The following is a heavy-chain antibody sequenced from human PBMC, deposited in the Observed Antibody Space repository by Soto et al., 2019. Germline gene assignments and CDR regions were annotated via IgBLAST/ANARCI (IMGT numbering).Heavy chain of an antibody. CDR3: ARPVLGRGSDAFEV. CDR2: ISYSGSTI. V-gene: IGHV3-48*02. J-gene: IGHJ3*01. CDR1: GFTFSSYC. D-gene: IGHD2-15*01. Sequence: PGGSLRLSCAASGFTFSSYCMNWVRQAPGKGLEWVSYISYSGSTIYYADSVRGRFTTSRDNAKNSLYLQMNSLRDEDTAVYYCARPVLGRGSDAFEVWGQGTMVTVSS.